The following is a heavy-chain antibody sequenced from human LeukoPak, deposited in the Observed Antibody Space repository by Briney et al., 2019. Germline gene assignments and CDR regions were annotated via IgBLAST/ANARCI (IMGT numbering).Heavy chain of an antibody. CDR3: AREHIVVVTAISEH. V-gene: IGHV1-18*01. D-gene: IGHD2-21*02. Sequence: ASVKVSCKASGYTFTSYGISWVRQAPGQGLEWMGWISAYNGNTNYAQKFQGRVTMTRDTSISTAYMELSRLRSDDTAVYYCAREHIVVVTAISEHWGQGTLVTVSS. CDR1: GYTFTSYG. CDR2: ISAYNGNT. J-gene: IGHJ1*01.